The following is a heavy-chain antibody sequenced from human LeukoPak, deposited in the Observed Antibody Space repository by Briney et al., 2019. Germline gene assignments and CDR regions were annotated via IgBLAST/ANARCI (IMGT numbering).Heavy chain of an antibody. V-gene: IGHV1-69*13. CDR1: GGTFSSYA. Sequence: ASVKVSCKASGGTFSSYAISWVRQAPGQGLEWMGGIIPIFGTANYAQKFQGRVTITADESTSTAYMELSSLRSEDTAVYYCASRYYYDSSGYHCYYYYGMDVWGQGTTVTVSS. J-gene: IGHJ6*02. CDR3: ASRYYYDSSGYHCYYYYGMDV. CDR2: IIPIFGTA. D-gene: IGHD3-22*01.